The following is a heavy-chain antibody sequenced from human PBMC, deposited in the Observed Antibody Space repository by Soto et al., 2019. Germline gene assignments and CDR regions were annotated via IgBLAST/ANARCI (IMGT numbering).Heavy chain of an antibody. CDR2: MHNSGST. J-gene: IGHJ1*01. V-gene: IGHV4-4*08. CDR1: GVNISSYY. D-gene: IGHD2-15*01. Sequence: SQTHSLPYTVSGVNISSYYWRWIRQPTGKGLEWIGYMHNSGSTKYNPSLKSRVTISVDTSKNQFSLKLSSVTAADTAVYYCALGACSGGSCYSCCYFQHWGQGTLVTVSS. CDR3: ALGACSGGSCYSCCYFQH.